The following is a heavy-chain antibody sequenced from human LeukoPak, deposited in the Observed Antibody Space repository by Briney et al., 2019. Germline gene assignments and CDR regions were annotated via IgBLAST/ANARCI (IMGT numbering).Heavy chain of an antibody. CDR1: GFTFSDYS. Sequence: PGGSLRLSCAASGFTFSDYSMNWVRQAPGKGLEWISYIRISSGNTNYADSVKGRFTISGDKAKNPLYLQMNSLRVEDTAVYYGASGGEYALDNWGQGTLVTVSS. V-gene: IGHV3-48*01. CDR2: IRISSGNT. J-gene: IGHJ4*02. CDR3: ASGGEYALDN. D-gene: IGHD4-23*01.